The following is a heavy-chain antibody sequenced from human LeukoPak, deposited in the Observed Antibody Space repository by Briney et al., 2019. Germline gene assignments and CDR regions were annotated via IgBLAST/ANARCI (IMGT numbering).Heavy chain of an antibody. CDR3: APVVPTADFAY. CDR2: IYRGCAT. J-gene: IGHJ4*02. V-gene: IGHV3-53*01. Sequence: PGGSRRLSCAASGFRVSTNYIAWVPQAPRKGLEWVSVIYRGCATYYADSVKGRFTISRDNLKKTLFLQMNSLRVEDTAVYYCAPVVPTADFAYWGQGSLVTVSS. D-gene: IGHD2-2*01. CDR1: GFRVSTNY.